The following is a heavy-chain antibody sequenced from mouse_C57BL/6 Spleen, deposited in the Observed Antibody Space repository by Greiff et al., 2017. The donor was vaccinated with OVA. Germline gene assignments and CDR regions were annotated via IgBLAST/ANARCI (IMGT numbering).Heavy chain of an antibody. D-gene: IGHD2-14*01. Sequence: QVQLQQSGAELVRPGTSVKLSCKASGYTFTSYWMHWVKQRPGQGLEWIGVIDPYDSYTNYNQKFKGKATLTVDTSSSTAYMQLSSLTSEDSAVYYCARSNGYRGTDAMDYWGQGTSVTVSS. V-gene: IGHV1-59*01. CDR3: ARSNGYRGTDAMDY. J-gene: IGHJ4*01. CDR1: GYTFTSYW. CDR2: IDPYDSYT.